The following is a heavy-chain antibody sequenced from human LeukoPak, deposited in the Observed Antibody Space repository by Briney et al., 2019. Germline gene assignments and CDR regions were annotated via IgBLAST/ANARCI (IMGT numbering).Heavy chain of an antibody. D-gene: IGHD6-19*01. CDR1: GFTFSDYY. CDR2: ISSSGSTI. J-gene: IGHJ4*02. V-gene: IGHV3-11*01. CDR3: ASQRGVSVAAAFDY. Sequence: GRSLRLSCAASGFTFSDYYMSWIRQAPGKGLEWVSYISSSGSTIYYADSVKGRFTISRDNAKNSLYLQMNSLRAEDTAVYYCASQRGVSVAAAFDYWGQGTLVTVSS.